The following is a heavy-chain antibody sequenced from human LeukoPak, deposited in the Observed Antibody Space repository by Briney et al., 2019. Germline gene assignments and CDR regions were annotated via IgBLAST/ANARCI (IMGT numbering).Heavy chain of an antibody. CDR2: MNPNSGNT. CDR3: ARELGIFDY. J-gene: IGHJ4*02. V-gene: IGHV1-8*02. D-gene: IGHD1-26*01. CDR1: GGTFSSYA. Sequence: ASVKVSCKASGGTFSSYAISWVRQAPGQGLEWMGWMNPNSGNTGYAQKFQGRVTMTRNTSISTAYMELSSLRSEDTAVYYCARELGIFDYWGQGTLVTVSS.